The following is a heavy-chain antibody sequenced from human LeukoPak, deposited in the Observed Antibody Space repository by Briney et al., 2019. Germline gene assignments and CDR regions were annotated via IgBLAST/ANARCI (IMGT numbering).Heavy chain of an antibody. V-gene: IGHV3-23*01. J-gene: IGHJ6*03. Sequence: PGGSLRLSCAASGFTFSNYNMNWVRQAPGKGLEWVSAISGTGGTTYFADSVKGRFTISRDNSKNTLYLQMNSLRAEDTAVYYCAKVWGYYYMDVWGKGTTVTVSS. CDR2: ISGTGGTT. CDR1: GFTFSNYN. CDR3: AKVWGYYYMDV. D-gene: IGHD3-10*01.